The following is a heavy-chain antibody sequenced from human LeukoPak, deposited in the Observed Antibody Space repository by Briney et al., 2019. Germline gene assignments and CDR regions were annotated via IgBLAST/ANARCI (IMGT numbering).Heavy chain of an antibody. CDR1: GDSISSGGYS. Sequence: PSQTLSLTCAVSGDSISSGGYSWSWIRQPPGKGLEWIGYIYHSGSTYYNPSLKSRVTISVDRSKNQFSLKLSSVTAADTAVYYCARATHDNGWYDYWGQGTLVTVSS. D-gene: IGHD6-19*01. CDR2: IYHSGST. V-gene: IGHV4-30-2*01. J-gene: IGHJ4*02. CDR3: ARATHDNGWYDY.